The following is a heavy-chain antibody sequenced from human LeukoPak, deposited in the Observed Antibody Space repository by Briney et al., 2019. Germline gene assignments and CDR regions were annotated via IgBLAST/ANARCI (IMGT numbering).Heavy chain of an antibody. J-gene: IGHJ4*02. D-gene: IGHD6-19*01. V-gene: IGHV3-23*01. Sequence: GGSLRLSCAASGFTFSSYGMSWVRQAPGKGLEWVSAISGSGGSTYYADSVKGRFTISRDNSKHTLYLQMNSLRAEDTAVYYCAKERYSSGWCLDYWGQGTLVTVSS. CDR2: ISGSGGST. CDR1: GFTFSSYG. CDR3: AKERYSSGWCLDY.